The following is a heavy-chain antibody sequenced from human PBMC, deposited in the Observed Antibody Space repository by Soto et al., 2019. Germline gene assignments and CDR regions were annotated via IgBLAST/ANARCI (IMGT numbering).Heavy chain of an antibody. CDR2: TSYDGSNK. Sequence: GGSLRLSCAASGFTFSSYSMHWVRQAPGKGLEWVAVTSYDGSNKYYADSVKGRFTMSRDNPKKTLYLQMNSLRAEDTAVYYCARDFRVYGTFDCWGQGTLVTVSS. J-gene: IGHJ4*02. CDR1: GFTFSSYS. V-gene: IGHV3-30-3*01. D-gene: IGHD2-8*01. CDR3: ARDFRVYGTFDC.